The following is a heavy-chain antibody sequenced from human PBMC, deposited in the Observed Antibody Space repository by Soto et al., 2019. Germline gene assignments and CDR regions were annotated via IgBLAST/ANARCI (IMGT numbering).Heavy chain of an antibody. J-gene: IGHJ4*02. Sequence: EVQLLESGGGLVQPGGSLRLSCAASGFTFSSYAMSWVRQAPGKGLEWVSAISGSGGSTYYADSVKGRFTISRDNSKNTLYLQMNSLRAEDTAVYYCARSLYDSSGYLKSPYYFDYWGQGTLVTVSS. CDR3: ARSLYDSSGYLKSPYYFDY. D-gene: IGHD3-22*01. CDR2: ISGSGGST. CDR1: GFTFSSYA. V-gene: IGHV3-23*01.